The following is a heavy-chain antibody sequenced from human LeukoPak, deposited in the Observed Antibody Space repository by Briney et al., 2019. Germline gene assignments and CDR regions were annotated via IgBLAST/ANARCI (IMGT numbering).Heavy chain of an antibody. CDR1: GGPFSGYY. J-gene: IGHJ4*02. V-gene: IGHV4-34*01. D-gene: IGHD2-2*01. CDR2: INHSGST. CDR3: ARHPQVNCSSTRCWSPQGSFDY. Sequence: SDTLSPTCAVYGGPFSGYYWSWIRKPPGKGLEWIGEINHSGSTNYNPSLKSRVTISVDTSKNQFSLKLSSVTAADTAVYYCARHPQVNCSSTRCWSPQGSFDYWGQGTLVTVSS.